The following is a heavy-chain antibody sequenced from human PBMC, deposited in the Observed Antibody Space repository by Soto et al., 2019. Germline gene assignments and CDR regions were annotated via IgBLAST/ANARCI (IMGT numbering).Heavy chain of an antibody. CDR3: VREGFFVPRTNPTYYYYYGMDV. V-gene: IGHV3-48*03. CDR1: GFTFSSYE. Sequence: GGSLRLSCAASGFTFSSYEMNWVRQAPGKGLEWVSYISSSGSTIYYADSVKGRFTISRDNAKNSLYLQMNSLRAEDTAVYYCVREGFFVPRTNPTYYYYYGMDVWGKGTTV. J-gene: IGHJ6*04. D-gene: IGHD3-3*01. CDR2: ISSSGSTI.